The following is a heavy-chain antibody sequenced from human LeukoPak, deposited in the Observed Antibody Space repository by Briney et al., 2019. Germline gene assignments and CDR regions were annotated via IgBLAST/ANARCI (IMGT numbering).Heavy chain of an antibody. V-gene: IGHV3-74*01. CDR3: AVDFWSGYRFDY. Sequence: PGGSLRLSCAASGFTFSSYWMHWVRQAPGKGLVWVSRINTDGSSTSYADSVKGRFTISRDNAKNTLYLQMNSLRAEDTAVYYCAVDFWSGYRFDYWGQGTLVTVSS. D-gene: IGHD3-3*01. J-gene: IGHJ4*02. CDR2: INTDGSST. CDR1: GFTFSSYW.